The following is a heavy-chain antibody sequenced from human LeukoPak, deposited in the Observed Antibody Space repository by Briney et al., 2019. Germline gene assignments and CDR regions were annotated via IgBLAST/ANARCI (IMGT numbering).Heavy chain of an antibody. Sequence: SETLSLTCAVSGYSISSSNWWGWIRQPPGKGLEWTGYIYYSGSTYYNPSLKSRVTLSVDTSKSQFSLKLSSVTAVDTAVYYCARKKGGSYYTFDYWGQGTLVTVSS. J-gene: IGHJ4*02. CDR1: GYSISSSNW. D-gene: IGHD1-26*01. CDR2: IYYSGST. CDR3: ARKKGGSYYTFDY. V-gene: IGHV4-28*01.